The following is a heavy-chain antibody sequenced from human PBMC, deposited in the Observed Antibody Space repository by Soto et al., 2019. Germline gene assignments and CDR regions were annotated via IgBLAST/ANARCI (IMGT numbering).Heavy chain of an antibody. CDR2: INHSGST. CDR3: ARGPQRYYDFWSGKDWFDP. D-gene: IGHD3-3*01. CDR1: GGSFSGYY. Sequence: ETLSLTCAVYGGSFSGYYWSWIRQPPGKGLEWIGEINHSGSTNYNPSLKSRVTISVDTSKNQFSLKLSSVTAADTAVYYCARGPQRYYDFWSGKDWFDPWGQGTLVTVSS. J-gene: IGHJ5*02. V-gene: IGHV4-34*01.